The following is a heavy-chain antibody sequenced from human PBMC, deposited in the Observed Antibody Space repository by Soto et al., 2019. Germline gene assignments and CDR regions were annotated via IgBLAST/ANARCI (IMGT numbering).Heavy chain of an antibody. Sequence: QVQLVQSGAEVRKPGSSVKVSCKASGGTFSRHAISWVRQAPGQGLEWMGGIIPIFGTANHAQKFQGRVTIIADESTSTVYMELSSLRSEDTAVYYCARPYCSGGSCYPISFYYYGMDVWGQGTTVTVSS. J-gene: IGHJ6*02. V-gene: IGHV1-69*01. D-gene: IGHD2-15*01. CDR1: GGTFSRHA. CDR3: ARPYCSGGSCYPISFYYYGMDV. CDR2: IIPIFGTA.